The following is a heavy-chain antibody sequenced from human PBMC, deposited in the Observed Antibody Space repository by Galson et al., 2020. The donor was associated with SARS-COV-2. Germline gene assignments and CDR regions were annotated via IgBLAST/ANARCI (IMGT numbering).Heavy chain of an antibody. V-gene: IGHV3-23*01. CDR3: AKDFAKIAEASYYYYGMDV. J-gene: IGHJ6*02. D-gene: IGHD6-19*01. CDR2: ISGSGGST. Sequence: GGSLRLSCAASGFTFSSYAMSWVRQAPGKGLEWVSAISGSGGSTYYADSVKGRFTISRDNSKNTLYLQMNSLRAEDTAVYYCAKDFAKIAEASYYYYGMDVWGQGTTVTVSS. CDR1: GFTFSSYA.